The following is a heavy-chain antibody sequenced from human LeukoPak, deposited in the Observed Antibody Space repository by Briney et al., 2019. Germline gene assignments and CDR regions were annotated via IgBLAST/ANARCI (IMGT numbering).Heavy chain of an antibody. D-gene: IGHD3-22*01. V-gene: IGHV3-23*01. CDR3: AKRGVVTRVILVGFHKEAYYFDS. CDR1: GFTFSSYE. CDR2: MSDNGGRT. J-gene: IGHJ4*02. Sequence: SGRSLRLSCAVSGFTFSSYEMNWVRQPPGKGLDWVAGMSDNGGRTNYADSVQGRFTISRDNPKNRLYLQMTGLRAEDTAVYFCAKRGVVTRVILVGFHKEAYYFDSWGQGALVTVSS.